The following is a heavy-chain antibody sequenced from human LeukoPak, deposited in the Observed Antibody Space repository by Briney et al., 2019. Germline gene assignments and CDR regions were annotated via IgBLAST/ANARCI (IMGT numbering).Heavy chain of an antibody. Sequence: PGGSLRLSCAASGFTFSSYNMNWVRQAPGKGLEWVSSISSSSSYIYYADSVRGRFTISRDNSKNTLYLQMSSLRAEDTAVYYCVSPHLRGYSGYDQKAAAGNFDYWGQGTLVTVSS. CDR1: GFTFSSYN. CDR2: ISSSSSYI. D-gene: IGHD5-12*01. CDR3: VSPHLRGYSGYDQKAAAGNFDY. J-gene: IGHJ4*02. V-gene: IGHV3-21*01.